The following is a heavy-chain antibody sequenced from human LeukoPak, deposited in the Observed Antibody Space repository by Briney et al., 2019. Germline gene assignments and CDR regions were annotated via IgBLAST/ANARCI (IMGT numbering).Heavy chain of an antibody. V-gene: IGHV3-23*01. J-gene: IGHJ4*02. D-gene: IGHD2/OR15-2a*01. CDR3: ARNLSLLTVDY. Sequence: GGSLRLSCAASGFTFSSYAVSWVRQAPGKGLEWVSAISGSGGSTYYADSVKGRVTISIDTSKNPLYLQMSTVSAADTAVYYCARNLSLLTVDYWGQGTLVTVSS. CDR2: ISGSGGST. CDR1: GFTFSSYA.